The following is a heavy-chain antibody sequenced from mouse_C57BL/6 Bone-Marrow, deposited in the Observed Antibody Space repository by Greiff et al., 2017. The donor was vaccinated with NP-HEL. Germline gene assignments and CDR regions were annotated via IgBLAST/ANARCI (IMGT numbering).Heavy chain of an antibody. Sequence: QVQLQQPGTELVKPGASVKLSCTASGYTFTSYWMHWVNQSPGQGLEWIGNINPSNGGTNYNEKFKSKATLTVDKSSSTAYMQLSSLTSEASAVYYCARWTDDYDGGGYFDYWGQGTTLTVSS. CDR2: INPSNGGT. CDR3: ARWTDDYDGGGYFDY. V-gene: IGHV1-53*01. CDR1: GYTFTSYW. J-gene: IGHJ2*01. D-gene: IGHD2-4*01.